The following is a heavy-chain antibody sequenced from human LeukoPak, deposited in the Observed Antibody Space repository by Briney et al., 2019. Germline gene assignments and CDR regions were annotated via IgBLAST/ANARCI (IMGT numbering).Heavy chain of an antibody. J-gene: IGHJ4*02. D-gene: IGHD3-22*01. CDR2: ISSSSSYI. Sequence: GGSLRLSCAASGFTFSSYSMNWVRQAPGKGLEWVSSISSSSSYIYYADSVKGRFTISRDNAKNSLYLQMNSPRAEDTAVYYCARTYYYDSSGYPDLDYWGQGTLVTVSS. V-gene: IGHV3-21*01. CDR1: GFTFSSYS. CDR3: ARTYYYDSSGYPDLDY.